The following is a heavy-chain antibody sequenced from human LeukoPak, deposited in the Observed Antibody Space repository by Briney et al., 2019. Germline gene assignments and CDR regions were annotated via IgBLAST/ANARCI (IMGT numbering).Heavy chain of an antibody. D-gene: IGHD2-21*02. J-gene: IGHJ4*02. CDR3: ARDGGLLPDN. CDR2: ISPDGSSR. Sequence: GGSLRLSCAAPGFPFSTYWMHWVRQPPGKGLMWVSRISPDGSSRSYADSVKGRFIISRDNAKNTLSLQMNSLTAADTAVYYCARDGGLLPDNWGKGTLVTVSS. V-gene: IGHV3-74*01. CDR1: GFPFSTYW.